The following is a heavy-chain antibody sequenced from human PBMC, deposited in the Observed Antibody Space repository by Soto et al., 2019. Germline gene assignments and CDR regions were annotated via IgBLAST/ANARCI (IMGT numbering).Heavy chain of an antibody. Sequence: GGSLRLSCAASGFTFDDYCMSWVRQAPGKGLEWVSGINWNGGSTGYADSVKGRFTISRDNAKNSLYLQMNSLRAEDTALYHCATLRWTGHYYYMYVWGKGTTVTVSS. J-gene: IGHJ6*03. CDR3: ATLRWTGHYYYMYV. V-gene: IGHV3-20*01. CDR2: INWNGGST. D-gene: IGHD4-17*01. CDR1: GFTFDDYC.